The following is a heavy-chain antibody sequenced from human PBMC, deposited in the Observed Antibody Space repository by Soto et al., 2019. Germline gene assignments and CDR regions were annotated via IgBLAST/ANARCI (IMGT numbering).Heavy chain of an antibody. J-gene: IGHJ3*01. D-gene: IGHD3-16*01. CDR3: ARWGGYGALEL. V-gene: IGHV3-15*01. CDR1: GFTFSTAW. Sequence: ELQLVDSGGGLVKPGGSLRLSCAASGFTFSTAWMSWVRQAPGKGLEWVGRIKGKIDGGTADYAPPVEGRFIISRDDSTDTMYLQMNSLKTEVTAVYYCARWGGYGALELWGQGTMVTVST. CDR2: IKGKIDGGTA.